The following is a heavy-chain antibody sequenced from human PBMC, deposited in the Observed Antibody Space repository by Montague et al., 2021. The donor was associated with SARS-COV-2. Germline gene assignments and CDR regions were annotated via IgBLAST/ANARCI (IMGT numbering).Heavy chain of an antibody. D-gene: IGHD2-8*01. Sequence: SETLSLTCAVSGGSFSGFNWCWVRHSPGAGQGRIWEVNHNGSVTSNPSFNSRVTISVDTSTTQFSLDLTSVTAAATAVYYCARGQAGVNRVLVVLGFYYYMGVWGKGTTVTVSS. CDR1: GGSFSGFN. CDR3: ARGQAGVNRVLVVLGFYYYMGV. CDR2: VNHNGSV. V-gene: IGHV4-34*01. J-gene: IGHJ6*03.